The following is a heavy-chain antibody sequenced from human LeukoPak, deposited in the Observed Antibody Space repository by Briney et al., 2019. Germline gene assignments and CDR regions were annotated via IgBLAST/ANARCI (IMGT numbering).Heavy chain of an antibody. CDR1: GYSFTSYW. D-gene: IGHD3-22*01. CDR2: IYPGDSDT. J-gene: IGHJ4*02. CDR3: ARQHDSSGYYPDY. Sequence: GESLKISCKGSGYSFTSYWIGWVRPLPGKGLEWMGIIYPGDSDTRYSPSFQGQVTISADKSISTTYLQWSSLKASDTAMYYCARQHDSSGYYPDYWGQGTLVTVSS. V-gene: IGHV5-51*01.